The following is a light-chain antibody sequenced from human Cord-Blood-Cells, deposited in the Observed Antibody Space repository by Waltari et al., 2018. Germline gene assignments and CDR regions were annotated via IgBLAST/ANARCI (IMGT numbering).Light chain of an antibody. CDR2: QDI. Sequence: SYELTQPPSVSVSPGQTASITCSGDKLGAKYVCWYQQKPGQSPVLVIYQDIKRPSGFPERFSGSNAGNTATLAISGTQAVDEADDYCQAWDSSSGVFGGGTKLTVL. CDR3: QAWDSSSGV. CDR1: KLGAKY. J-gene: IGLJ2*01. V-gene: IGLV3-1*01.